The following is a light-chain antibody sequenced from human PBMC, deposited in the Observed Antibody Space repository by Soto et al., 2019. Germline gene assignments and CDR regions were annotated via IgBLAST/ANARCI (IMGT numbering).Light chain of an antibody. CDR3: QQYDNLPR. V-gene: IGKV1-33*01. CDR2: DAS. CDR1: QKVSPW. Sequence: DIRMTQSPSTLSASVGDSVTITCRASQKVSPWLAWYQQKPGKAPNLLIYDASNLETGVPSRFSGSGSGTDFTFTISSLQPEDIATYYCQQYDNLPRFGGGTKVDIK. J-gene: IGKJ4*01.